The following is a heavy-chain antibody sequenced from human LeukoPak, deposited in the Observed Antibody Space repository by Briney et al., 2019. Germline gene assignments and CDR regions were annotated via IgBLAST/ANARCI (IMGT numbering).Heavy chain of an antibody. J-gene: IGHJ4*02. CDR2: IYSGGST. Sequence: PGGSLRLSCAASGFTVSSNYMSWVRQAPGKGLEWVSVIYSGGSTYYADSVKGRFTISRDNSEKMLYLQMNTLRAEDTAVYYCAKDQIGRAPGYSSGPLDYWGQGTLVTVSS. CDR3: AKDQIGRAPGYSSGPLDY. CDR1: GFTVSSNY. D-gene: IGHD6-19*01. V-gene: IGHV3-53*05.